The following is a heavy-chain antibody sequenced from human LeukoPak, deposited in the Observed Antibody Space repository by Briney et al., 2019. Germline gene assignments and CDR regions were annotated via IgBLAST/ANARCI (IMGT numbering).Heavy chain of an antibody. Sequence: GGSLRLSCAASGFSFSSYSMNWVRQAPGKGLECVSSISSSSTSTYYADSVKGRFTISRDNAKNSVYLQMSSLRAEDTAVYYCTRDPANMDVWGRGTTVTVSS. V-gene: IGHV3-21*01. D-gene: IGHD2-2*01. CDR2: ISSSSTST. CDR3: TRDPANMDV. J-gene: IGHJ6*03. CDR1: GFSFSSYS.